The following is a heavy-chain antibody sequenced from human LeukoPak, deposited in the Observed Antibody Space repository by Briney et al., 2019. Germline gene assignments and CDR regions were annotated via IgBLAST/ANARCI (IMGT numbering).Heavy chain of an antibody. CDR1: ADSLSSNSAT. V-gene: IGHV6-1*01. D-gene: IGHD1-1*01. CDR2: TYYGSKRYN. J-gene: IGHJ5*01. CDR3: ARGNGYPFDY. Sequence: QALSLTCSISADSLSSNSATWNWVRQSPSRGLGWLDRTYYGSKRYNAYAVSVKGRVTITPDASTKQFSLQLNSVTPEDTAMYYCARGNGYPFDYRG.